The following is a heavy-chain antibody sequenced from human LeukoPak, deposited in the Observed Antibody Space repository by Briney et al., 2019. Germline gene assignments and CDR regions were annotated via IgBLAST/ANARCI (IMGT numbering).Heavy chain of an antibody. CDR2: ISSSGSTI. CDR1: GFTFSDYY. D-gene: IGHD3-22*01. CDR3: ARDGYYYDSGGYAEYFQH. V-gene: IGHV3-11*04. Sequence: GGSLRLSCAASGFTFSDYYMSWFRQAPGKGLEWVSYISSSGSTIYYADSVKGRFTISRDNAKNSLYLQMNSLRAEDTAVYYCARDGYYYDSGGYAEYFQHWGQGTLVTVSS. J-gene: IGHJ1*01.